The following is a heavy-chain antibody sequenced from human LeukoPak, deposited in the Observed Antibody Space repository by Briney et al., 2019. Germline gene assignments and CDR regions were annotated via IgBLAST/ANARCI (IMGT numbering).Heavy chain of an antibody. D-gene: IGHD3-10*01. CDR2: ISWNSGSI. J-gene: IGHJ5*02. V-gene: IGHV3-9*01. CDR3: AKENHYYGSGSYQS. Sequence: GGSLRLSCAASGFTFDDYAMHWVWQAPGKGLEWVSGISWNSGSIGYADSVKGRFTISRDNAKNSLYLQMNSLRAEDTALYYCAKENHYYGSGSYQSWGQGTLVTVSS. CDR1: GFTFDDYA.